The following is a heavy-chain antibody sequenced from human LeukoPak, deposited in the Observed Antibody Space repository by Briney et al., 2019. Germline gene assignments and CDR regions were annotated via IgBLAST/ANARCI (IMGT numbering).Heavy chain of an antibody. V-gene: IGHV3-23*01. J-gene: IGHJ6*03. CDR3: AKSEAAVDYYYYYMDV. D-gene: IGHD6-13*01. CDR2: ISGSGGST. Sequence: GGSLRLSCAASGFTFSSYGMSWVRQAPGKGLEWVSAISGSGGSTYYADSVKGRFTISRDNSKNTLYLQMNSLRAEDTAVYYCAKSEAAVDYYYYYMDVWGKGTTVTVSS. CDR1: GFTFSSYG.